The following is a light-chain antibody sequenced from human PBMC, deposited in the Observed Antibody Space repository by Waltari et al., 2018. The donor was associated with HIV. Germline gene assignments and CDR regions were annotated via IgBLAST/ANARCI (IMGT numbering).Light chain of an antibody. CDR1: ALSKKF. V-gene: IGLV3-25*03. CDR2: KDT. Sequence: SYELTQPPSLSVFPGQTARITCSGDALSKKFVFWYQQKPCQAPALVIYKDTERPSEIPERFSGSSSGTTVTLTISGVQAEDEADYYCQSVDSTDTLEVFGGGTKLTVL. CDR3: QSVDSTDTLEV. J-gene: IGLJ3*02.